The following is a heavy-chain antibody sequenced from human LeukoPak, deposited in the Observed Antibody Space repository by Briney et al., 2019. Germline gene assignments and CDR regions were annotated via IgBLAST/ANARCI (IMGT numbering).Heavy chain of an antibody. Sequence: SETLSLTCTVSGGSISSYYWSWIRQPPGKGLEWIGYIYYSGSTNYNPSLKSRVTISVDTSKNQFSLKLSSVTAADTAVYYCARGGASSRPFHYWGQGTLVTVSS. J-gene: IGHJ4*02. CDR2: IYYSGST. D-gene: IGHD3-10*01. CDR3: ARGGASSRPFHY. CDR1: GGSISSYY. V-gene: IGHV4-59*01.